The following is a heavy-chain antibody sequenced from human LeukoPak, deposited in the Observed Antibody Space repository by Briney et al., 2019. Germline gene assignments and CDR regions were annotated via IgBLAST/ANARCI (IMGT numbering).Heavy chain of an antibody. CDR1: GFTVSTNP. CDR3: SRRAGEYSHPYDY. D-gene: IGHD2-15*01. V-gene: IGHV3-53*01. Sequence: GGSLRLSCTVSGFTVSTNPWSWVRQAPGKGLEWVSFIYSGGDTHYSDSVRGRFTISRDNSKNTLYLQMNSLRPEDTAIYYCSRRAGEYSHPYDYWGQGTLVTVSS. J-gene: IGHJ4*02. CDR2: IYSGGDT.